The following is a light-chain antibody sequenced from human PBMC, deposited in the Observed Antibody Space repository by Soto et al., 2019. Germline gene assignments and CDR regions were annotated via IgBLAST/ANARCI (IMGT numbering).Light chain of an antibody. J-gene: IGKJ2*01. V-gene: IGKV1-5*01. CDR1: QSISSW. CDR2: DAS. Sequence: DIQMTQSPSTLSASVGDRVTITCRASQSISSWLAWYQQKPGKAPKLLIYDASNLGSGVPSRFSGGGSGTEFTLTISSLQPDDFATYYCQQYNSYTFGQGTKVEIK. CDR3: QQYNSYT.